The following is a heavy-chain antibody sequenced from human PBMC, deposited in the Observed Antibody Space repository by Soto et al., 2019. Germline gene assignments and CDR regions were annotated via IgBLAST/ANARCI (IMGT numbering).Heavy chain of an antibody. J-gene: IGHJ5*02. D-gene: IGHD6-13*01. CDR2: IYYSGTT. Sequence: QVQLQESGPGLVEPSQTLSLTCTVSGGSISGAGYYWSWIRQNPGKGLEWIGYIYYSGTTYYNPSLKSRLTISVDTSKTQLSLNPKSVTAADTAVYYCARAWTAAAGWANWFDLWGQGTLVTVSS. V-gene: IGHV4-31*03. CDR1: GGSISGAGYY. CDR3: ARAWTAAAGWANWFDL.